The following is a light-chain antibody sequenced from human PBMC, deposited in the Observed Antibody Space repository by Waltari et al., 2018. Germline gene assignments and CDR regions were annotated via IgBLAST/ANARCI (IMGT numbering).Light chain of an antibody. J-gene: IGLJ1*01. CDR2: GKN. V-gene: IGLV3-19*01. CDR3: NSRDSNGNPFV. CDR1: SLRSYY. Sequence: SSELTQNPAVSVALGQPVRITCQGDSLRSYYANGYRQKPGQAPLLVMYGKNNRPSGIPDRFSGSYSGDTASLTITGAQAEDEADYYCNSRDSNGNPFVFGPATKVTVL.